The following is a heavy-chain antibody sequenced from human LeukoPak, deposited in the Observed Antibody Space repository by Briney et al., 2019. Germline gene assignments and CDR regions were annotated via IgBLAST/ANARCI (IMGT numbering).Heavy chain of an antibody. D-gene: IGHD2-2*01. CDR3: ARGVVVVPAALDY. V-gene: IGHV1-2*02. CDR2: NNPNSGGT. Sequence: ASVKVSCKASGYTFTGYYMHWVRQAPGQGLEWMGWNNPNSGGTNYAQKFQGRVTMTRDTSISTAYMELSRLRSDDTAVYYCARGVVVVPAALDYWGQGTLVTVSS. J-gene: IGHJ4*02. CDR1: GYTFTGYY.